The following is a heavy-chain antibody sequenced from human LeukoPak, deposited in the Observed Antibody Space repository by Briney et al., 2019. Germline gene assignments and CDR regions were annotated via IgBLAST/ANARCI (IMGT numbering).Heavy chain of an antibody. CDR2: ISTSSGYI. D-gene: IGHD3-10*01. Sequence: PGGSLRLSCAASGFTFSTYNMNWVRQAPGKGLEWVSSISTSSGYIFYADSVKGRFTISRDNAKSSLYLQMNSLRADDTALYYCARVGYYADDAFDIWGQGTMVTVSS. V-gene: IGHV3-21*06. CDR3: ARVGYYADDAFDI. J-gene: IGHJ3*02. CDR1: GFTFSTYN.